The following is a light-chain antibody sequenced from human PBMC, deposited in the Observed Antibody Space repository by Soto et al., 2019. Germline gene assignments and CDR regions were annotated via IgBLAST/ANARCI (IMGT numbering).Light chain of an antibody. J-gene: IGKJ1*01. V-gene: IGKV1-5*03. CDR3: QQYDSYSVRT. CDR2: KAS. Sequence: DIQMTQSPSTLSASVGDGVTITCRASQTITTSLAWYQQKPGKAPKLLIYKASSLESGVPSRFSGSGSGTEFTLTISSLQPDDFATSYCQQYDSYSVRTFGQGTKVEI. CDR1: QTITTS.